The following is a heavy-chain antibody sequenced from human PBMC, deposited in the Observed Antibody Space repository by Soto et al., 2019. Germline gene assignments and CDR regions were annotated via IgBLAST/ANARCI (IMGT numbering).Heavy chain of an antibody. CDR2: ISAYNGNT. J-gene: IGHJ6*02. V-gene: IGHV1-18*01. D-gene: IGHD3-10*01. CDR1: GYTFTSYG. Sequence: QVQLVQSGAEVKKPGASVKVSCKASGYTFTSYGISWVRQAPGQGLEWMGWISAYNGNTNYAQKLQGRVTMTTDTSTSTADMELRSLRSDDTAVYYGARVNYYAAGSYYYYHMDVWGQGTTVTVSS. CDR3: ARVNYYAAGSYYYYHMDV.